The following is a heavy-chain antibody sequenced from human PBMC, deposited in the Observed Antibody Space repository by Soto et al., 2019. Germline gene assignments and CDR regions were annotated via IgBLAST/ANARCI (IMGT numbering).Heavy chain of an antibody. J-gene: IGHJ6*02. V-gene: IGHV4-30-4*01. D-gene: IGHD3-16*01. CDR2: IYYGGSA. CDR1: GGSISSGDYY. Sequence: PSETLSLTCTVSGGSISSGDYYWSWIRQPPGKGLEWIGYIYYGGSAYYNPSLKSRVTISVDTSKNQFSLKLSSVTAADTAVYYCAREAIEISVGGYYYYGMDVWGQGTTVTVSS. CDR3: AREAIEISVGGYYYYGMDV.